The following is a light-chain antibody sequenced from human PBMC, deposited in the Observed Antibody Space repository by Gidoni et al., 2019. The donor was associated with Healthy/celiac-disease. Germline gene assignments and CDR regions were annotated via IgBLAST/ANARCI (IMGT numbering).Light chain of an antibody. CDR2: AAS. CDR3: QQSYSTPLT. Sequence: DIQMTQSPPSLSASVGDRVTITCRASQSIISYLTWYQQKPGQAPKLLIYAASSLQSGVPSRFSGSGSGTDFTLTISSLQPEDFATYYCQQSYSTPLTFGGGTKVEIK. V-gene: IGKV1-39*01. J-gene: IGKJ4*01. CDR1: QSIISY.